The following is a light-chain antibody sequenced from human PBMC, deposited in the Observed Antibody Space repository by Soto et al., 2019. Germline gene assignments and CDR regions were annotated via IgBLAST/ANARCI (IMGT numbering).Light chain of an antibody. J-gene: IGKJ1*01. Sequence: EIVLTQAPGTLSLSPGERDSLSCRASQTVSSSYLAWYQQKPGQAPRLLIYGTSHRAAGIPDRFGGSGSGTDFTLTISRLEPEDFAVYYCQQYGITTWTFGQGTNVEIK. CDR3: QQYGITTWT. V-gene: IGKV3-20*01. CDR2: GTS. CDR1: QTVSSSY.